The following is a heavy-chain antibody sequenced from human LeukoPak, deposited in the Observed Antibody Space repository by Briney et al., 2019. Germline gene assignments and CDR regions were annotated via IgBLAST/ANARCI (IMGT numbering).Heavy chain of an antibody. CDR2: IYSGGST. V-gene: IGHV3-53*01. Sequence: PGGSLSLFCGVCGFTVKRNYVSWVRDARGGGLEWVSVIYSGGSTCYAYSVKGRFTISRDNSKNTLYLQMNSLRAEVTAVYYCAKEVLVVFDYWGQGTLVTVPS. J-gene: IGHJ4*02. CDR3: AKEVLVVFDY. D-gene: IGHD3-3*02. CDR1: GFTVKRNY.